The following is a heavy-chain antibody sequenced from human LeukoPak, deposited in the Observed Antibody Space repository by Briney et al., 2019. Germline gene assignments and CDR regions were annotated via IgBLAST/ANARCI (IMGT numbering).Heavy chain of an antibody. J-gene: IGHJ4*02. CDR1: GFTFDDYG. CDR2: INWNGGSK. Sequence: GGSLRLSCAASGFTFDDYGLRWVRPAPGKGREWVAGINWNGGSKGYADSVKGRFTNARDNAKNSLYLQMNSLRAEDTALYYCARATRGYSYGPSDYWGQGTLVTVSS. D-gene: IGHD5-18*01. V-gene: IGHV3-20*04. CDR3: ARATRGYSYGPSDY.